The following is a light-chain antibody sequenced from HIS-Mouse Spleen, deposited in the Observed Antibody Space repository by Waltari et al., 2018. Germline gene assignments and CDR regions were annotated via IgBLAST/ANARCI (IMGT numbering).Light chain of an antibody. V-gene: IGLV2-11*01. J-gene: IGLJ1*01. Sequence: QSALTQPRSVSGSPGQSVTISCTGPSSDVGGFNYVPWYQQHPGKAPKLMIYDVSKRPSGVPDRFSGSKSGNTASLTISGLQADDEADYYCCSYAGSYTGVFGTGTKVTVL. CDR2: DVS. CDR1: SSDVGGFNY. CDR3: CSYAGSYTGV.